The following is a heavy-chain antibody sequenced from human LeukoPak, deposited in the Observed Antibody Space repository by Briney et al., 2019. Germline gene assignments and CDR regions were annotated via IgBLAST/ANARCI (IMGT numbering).Heavy chain of an antibody. CDR1: GFTFSSYA. V-gene: IGHV3-66*01. Sequence: GGSLRLSCAASGFTFSSYAMSWVRQAPGKGLEWVSVIYSGGSTYYADSVKGRFTISRDNSKNTLYLQKNSLRAEDTAIYYCAREDDWNYEDYWGQGTLVTVSS. CDR3: AREDDWNYEDY. J-gene: IGHJ4*02. CDR2: IYSGGST. D-gene: IGHD1-7*01.